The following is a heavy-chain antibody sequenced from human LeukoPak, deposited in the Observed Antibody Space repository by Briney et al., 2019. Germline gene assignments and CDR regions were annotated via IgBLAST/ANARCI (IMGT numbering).Heavy chain of an antibody. CDR1: GYTFTSYG. CDR2: ISVYNGNT. CDR3: ARGPYYYDSSGYYYFDY. Sequence: ASVKVSCKASGYTFTSYGISWVRQAPGQGLEWMGWISVYNGNTNYAQKLQGRVTMTTDTSTNTAYMELRSLRSDDTAVYYCARGPYYYDSSGYYYFDYWGQGTLVTVSS. D-gene: IGHD3-22*01. J-gene: IGHJ4*02. V-gene: IGHV1-18*01.